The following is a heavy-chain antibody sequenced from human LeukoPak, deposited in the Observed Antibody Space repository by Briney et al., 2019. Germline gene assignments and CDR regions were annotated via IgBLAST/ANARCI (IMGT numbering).Heavy chain of an antibody. D-gene: IGHD3-22*01. CDR3: ARCSGYYDSSGYYEDY. CDR1: GGTFSSYA. V-gene: IGHV1-69*06. CDR2: IIPIFGTA. Sequence: SVKVSCKASGGTFSSYAISWVRQAPGQGLEWMGGIIPIFGTATYAQKFQGRVTITADKSTSTAYMELSSLRSEDTAVYYCARCSGYYDSSGYYEDYWGQGTLVTVSS. J-gene: IGHJ4*02.